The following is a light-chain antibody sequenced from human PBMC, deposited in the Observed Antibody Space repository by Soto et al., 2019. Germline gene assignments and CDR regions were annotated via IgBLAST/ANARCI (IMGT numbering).Light chain of an antibody. V-gene: IGLV2-14*01. Sequence: QSALTQPASVSGSPGQSITISCTGSSSDVGGYNYVSWYQQHPGKAPKLIIYEVINRPSGVSHRFSGSKSGNTASLTISGLQTEDEADYFCSSYSSSSTPYVFGTGTKVTVL. CDR1: SSDVGGYNY. CDR3: SSYSSSSTPYV. CDR2: EVI. J-gene: IGLJ1*01.